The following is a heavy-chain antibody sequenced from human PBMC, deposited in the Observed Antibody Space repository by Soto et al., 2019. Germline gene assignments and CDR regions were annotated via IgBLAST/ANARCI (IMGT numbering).Heavy chain of an antibody. V-gene: IGHV3-21*01. CDR2: ISSSTGYM. D-gene: IGHD5-12*01. CDR1: GFTFSSYS. J-gene: IGHJ4*02. Sequence: EVQLVESGGGLVKPGGSLRLSCAASGFTFSSYSMNWVRQAPGKGLEWVSSISSSTGYMYYADSVKGRFTISRDNAKNSLYLQINSLRAEDTAVYYCARDFRDGYYFDYWGQGTLVTVSS. CDR3: ARDFRDGYYFDY.